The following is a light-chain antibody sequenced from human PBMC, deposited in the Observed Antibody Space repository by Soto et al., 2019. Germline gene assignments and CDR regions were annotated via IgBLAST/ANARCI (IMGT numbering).Light chain of an antibody. CDR1: QSLLDTSKNKTY. Sequence: DIVMTQSPDSLAVSLGERATIDCKSSQSLLDTSKNKTYLTWYQHKPGQSPKLLFFWSTTRESGVPDRFGGSGSGTYFTLTISSLQAEDVAVYYGQQYYDPPPTFGQGTKLEIK. CDR2: WST. V-gene: IGKV4-1*01. J-gene: IGKJ2*01. CDR3: QQYYDPPPT.